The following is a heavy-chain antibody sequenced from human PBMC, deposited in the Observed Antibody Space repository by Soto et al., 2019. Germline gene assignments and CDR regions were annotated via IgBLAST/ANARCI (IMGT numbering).Heavy chain of an antibody. D-gene: IGHD6-19*01. CDR2: ISGSGDST. CDR1: GFTFSSYA. CDR3: AKDSGGRGAVAGTGDY. J-gene: IGHJ4*02. Sequence: EVQLLESGGGLVQPGGSLRLSCAASGFTFSSYAMSWVRQAPGKGLEWVSSISGSGDSTYYADSVKGRFTISRDNSKNTLYLQMNSLRAEDTAVYYCAKDSGGRGAVAGTGDYWGQGTLVTVSS. V-gene: IGHV3-23*01.